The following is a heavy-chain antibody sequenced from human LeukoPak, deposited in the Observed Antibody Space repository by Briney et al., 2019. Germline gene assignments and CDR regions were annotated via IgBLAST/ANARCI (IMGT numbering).Heavy chain of an antibody. CDR1: GFTFSSYA. D-gene: IGHD3-22*01. J-gene: IGHJ1*01. CDR2: IWYDGSNK. Sequence: PGRSLRLSCAASAASGFTFSSYAMHWVRQAPGKGLEWVAVIWYDGSNKSYGYSVKGRFTISRDNSKNTVYLQMNSLRAEDTAVYYCAKDISGGSGYSQSLQYWGQGTLVTVSS. CDR3: AKDISGGSGYSQSLQY. V-gene: IGHV3-33*06.